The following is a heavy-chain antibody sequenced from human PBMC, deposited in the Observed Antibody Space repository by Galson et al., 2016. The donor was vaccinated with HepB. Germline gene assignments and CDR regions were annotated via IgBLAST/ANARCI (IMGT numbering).Heavy chain of an antibody. V-gene: IGHV3-33*06. CDR3: AKGAYSLPENFQH. Sequence: SLRLSCAASGFTFSSYGMHWVRQAPGKGLEWVEVIWYDGSNKYYADSVKGRFTISRDNSKSTLYPQMNSLRAENTAVYYCAKGAYSLPENFQHWGQGTLVTVSS. D-gene: IGHD2-15*01. CDR1: GFTFSSYG. J-gene: IGHJ1*01. CDR2: IWYDGSNK.